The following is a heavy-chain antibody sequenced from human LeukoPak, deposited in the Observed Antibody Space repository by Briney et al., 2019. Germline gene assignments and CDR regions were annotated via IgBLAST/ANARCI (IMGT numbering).Heavy chain of an antibody. CDR3: VRRLLFPPDV. Sequence: ASVKVSRKASGYTFINHDINWVRQAPGQGLEWMGWMNPNTGATGYAQKFRDRATMSANTSMSTAYLDLDRLTSDDTAVYFCVRRLLFPPDVWGQGTLVSVSS. CDR2: MNPNTGAT. V-gene: IGHV1-8*01. CDR1: GYTFINHD. D-gene: IGHD3-10*02. J-gene: IGHJ4*02.